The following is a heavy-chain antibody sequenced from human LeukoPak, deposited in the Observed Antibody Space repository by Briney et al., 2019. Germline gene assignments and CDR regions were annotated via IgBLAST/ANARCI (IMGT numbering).Heavy chain of an antibody. J-gene: IGHJ5*02. CDR3: VRSDIGNWFDP. CDR1: GFTFSSYG. CDR2: IWSDGTNK. Sequence: PGGSLRLSCAASGFTFSSYGMHWVRQAPGKGLEWVTFIWSDGTNKYYADSVEVRFTISRDNSKNTLYLQVNSLRAEDTAVYYCVRSDIGNWFDPWGQGTLVTVSS. V-gene: IGHV3-30*02.